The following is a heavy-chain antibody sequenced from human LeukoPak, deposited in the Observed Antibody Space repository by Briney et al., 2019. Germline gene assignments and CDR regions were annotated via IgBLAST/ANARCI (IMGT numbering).Heavy chain of an antibody. CDR2: INHSGST. J-gene: IGHJ6*03. CDR1: GGPISSNSYY. CDR3: ARRLSYYYGSGNSPAGYMDV. Sequence: PSETLSLTCAVSGGPISSNSYYWGWIRQPPGKGLEWIGEINHSGSTNYNPSLKSRVTISVDTSKNQFSLKLSSVTAADTAVYYCARRLSYYYGSGNSPAGYMDVWGKGTTVTISS. D-gene: IGHD3-10*01. V-gene: IGHV4-39*07.